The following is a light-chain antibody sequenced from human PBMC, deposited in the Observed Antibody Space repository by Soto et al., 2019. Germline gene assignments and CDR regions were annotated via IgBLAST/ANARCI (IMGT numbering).Light chain of an antibody. CDR2: DAS. V-gene: IGKV1-5*01. CDR3: QQYNSYSGM. CDR1: QSISRW. Sequence: DIKMTQSPSTLSATVGDSVTITCRASQSISRWLACYQQKPGKAPKILISDASSLESGVPSRFSGSGSGTEFTLTISGLQPDDFASYYCQQYNSYSGMFGQVTKVDIK. J-gene: IGKJ1*01.